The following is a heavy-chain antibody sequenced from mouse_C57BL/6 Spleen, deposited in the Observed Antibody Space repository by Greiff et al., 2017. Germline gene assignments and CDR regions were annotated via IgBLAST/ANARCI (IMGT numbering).Heavy chain of an antibody. CDR3: ARHDRSIGSYDYDKFAY. CDR2: ISSGGSYT. J-gene: IGHJ3*01. Sequence: EVKLVESGGDLVKPGGSLKLSCAASGFTFSSYGMSWVRQTPDKRLEWVATISSGGSYTYYPDSVKGRFTISRDNAKNTLYLQMSSLKSEDTAMYYCARHDRSIGSYDYDKFAYWGQGTLVTVSA. V-gene: IGHV5-6*01. D-gene: IGHD2-4*01. CDR1: GFTFSSYG.